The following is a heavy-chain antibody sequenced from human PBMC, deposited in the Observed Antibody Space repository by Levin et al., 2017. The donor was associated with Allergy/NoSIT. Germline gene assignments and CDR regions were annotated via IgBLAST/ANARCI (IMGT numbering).Heavy chain of an antibody. J-gene: IGHJ4*02. D-gene: IGHD5-24*01. V-gene: IGHV4-4*02. CDR2: IFHSGSS. CDR1: GASISSSHW. CDR3: GSHRGATDGPLDY. Sequence: SETLSLTCTVSGASISSSHWWTCVRQSPGKGLEWIGEIFHSGSSNYNPSLESRVTMSLDKSKNQFSLRLTSVTAADTAVYFCGSHRGATDGPLDYWGQGTRVTVSS.